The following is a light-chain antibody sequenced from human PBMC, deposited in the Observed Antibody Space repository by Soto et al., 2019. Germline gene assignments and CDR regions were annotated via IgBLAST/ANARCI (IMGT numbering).Light chain of an antibody. Sequence: EVVMTQSPATLSVSPGERATLSCRASQSVRSHLAWYQQKPGQAPSLLIFGASTRATGVPARFSGSESGTEFTLTISSLXXXXXXXYFCQQYNDWPRTFGGGTKVEIK. CDR1: QSVRSH. J-gene: IGKJ4*01. CDR2: GAS. V-gene: IGKV3-15*01. CDR3: QQYNDWPRT.